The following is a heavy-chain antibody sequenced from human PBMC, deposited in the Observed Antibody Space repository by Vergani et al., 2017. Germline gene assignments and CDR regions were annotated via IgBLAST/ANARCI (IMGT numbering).Heavy chain of an antibody. J-gene: IGHJ4*02. V-gene: IGHV4-59*01. D-gene: IGHD3-10*01. CDR1: GGSISSYY. CDR2: IYYSGST. Sequence: QVQLQESGPGLVKPSETLSLTCTVPGGSISSYYWSWIRQPPGKGLEWIGYIYYSGSTNYNPSLKSRVTISVDTSKNQFSLKLSSVTAADTAVYYCARSELLWFGELLSSYYFDYWGQGTLVTVSS. CDR3: ARSELLWFGELLSSYYFDY.